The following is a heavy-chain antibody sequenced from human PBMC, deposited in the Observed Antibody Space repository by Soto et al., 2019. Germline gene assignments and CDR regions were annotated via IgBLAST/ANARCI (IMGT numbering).Heavy chain of an antibody. CDR3: ANYCRSTSCFSGGLEH. Sequence: VQLVESGGGVVQPGRSLRLSCAASGFTFSSYGMHWVRQAPGKGLEWVAVISDDGSNKYYADSVKGRFTISRDNSQNTLYLQMNGLRAEDTAVYYCANYCRSTSCFSGGLEHWGQGTLVTVSS. D-gene: IGHD2-2*01. V-gene: IGHV3-30*18. CDR1: GFTFSSYG. CDR2: ISDDGSNK. J-gene: IGHJ4*02.